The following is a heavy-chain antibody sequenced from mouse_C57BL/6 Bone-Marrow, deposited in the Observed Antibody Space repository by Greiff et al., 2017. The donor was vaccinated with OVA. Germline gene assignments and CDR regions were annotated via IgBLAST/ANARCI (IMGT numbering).Heavy chain of an antibody. CDR3: APIYYGNYTYYFDY. D-gene: IGHD2-1*01. J-gene: IGHJ2*01. CDR1: EYEFPSHD. V-gene: IGHV5-2*01. Sequence: EVNVVESGGGLVQPGESLKLSCESNEYEFPSHDMSWVRKTPEKRLELVAAINSDGGSTYYPDTMERRFIISRDNTKKTLYLQMSSLRSEDTALYYCAPIYYGNYTYYFDYWGQGTTLTVSS. CDR2: INSDGGST.